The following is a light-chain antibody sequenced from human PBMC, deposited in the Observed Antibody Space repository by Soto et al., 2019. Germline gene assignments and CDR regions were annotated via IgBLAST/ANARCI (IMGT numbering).Light chain of an antibody. CDR3: AAWDDSLNAL. CDR2: LND. CDR1: FSNIGDNA. J-gene: IGLJ1*01. V-gene: IGLV1-44*01. Sequence: SVLSQPPSLSATHGQRVHISFSGSFSNIGDNAVNWYQQLPGAAPKLLIYLNDQRPSGVPDRFSGSKSGTSAFLAISGLQSEDEADYYCAAWDDSLNALFGTGTKVTVL.